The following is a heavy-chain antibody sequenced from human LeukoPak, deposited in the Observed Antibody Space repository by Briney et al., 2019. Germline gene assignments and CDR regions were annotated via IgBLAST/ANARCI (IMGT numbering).Heavy chain of an antibody. Sequence: GGSLRLSCAASGFTFDDYAMHWVRQAPGKGLEWVSGISWNSGSIGYADSVKGRFTISRDNAKNSLYLQMNSLRSEDTAVYYCARDLYDSSGYYGHGFDYWSQGTLVTVSS. V-gene: IGHV3-9*01. CDR3: ARDLYDSSGYYGHGFDY. CDR1: GFTFDDYA. D-gene: IGHD3-22*01. J-gene: IGHJ4*02. CDR2: ISWNSGSI.